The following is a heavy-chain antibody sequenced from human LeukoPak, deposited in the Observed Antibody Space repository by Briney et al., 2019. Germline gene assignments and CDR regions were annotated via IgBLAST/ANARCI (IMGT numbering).Heavy chain of an antibody. CDR1: GFTFSSYW. CDR2: IKQDGSEK. CDR3: ARSPDILTGENFDY. D-gene: IGHD3-9*01. J-gene: IGHJ4*02. Sequence: GGSLRLSCAASGFTFSSYWMSWVRQAPGKGLEWVANIKQDGSEKYYVDSVKGRFTISRDNAKKSLYLQINSLRAEDTAVYYCARSPDILTGENFDYWGQGTLVTVSS. V-gene: IGHV3-7*03.